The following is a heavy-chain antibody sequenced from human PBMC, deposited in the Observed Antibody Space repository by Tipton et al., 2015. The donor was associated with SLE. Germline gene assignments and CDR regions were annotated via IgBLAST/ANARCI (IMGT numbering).Heavy chain of an antibody. CDR3: AKHDSVEVTFFDY. CDR1: GFTFGDYA. D-gene: IGHD2-2*01. J-gene: IGHJ4*02. V-gene: IGHV3-49*05. Sequence: QLVQSGGGLVKPGRSLRLSCTASGFTFGDYAMSWFRQAPGKGLEWVGFIRSKAYGGTTEYAASVKGRFTISRDDSKSIAYLQMNSLKTEDTAVYYCAKHDSVEVTFFDYWGQGTLVTVSS. CDR2: IRSKAYGGTT.